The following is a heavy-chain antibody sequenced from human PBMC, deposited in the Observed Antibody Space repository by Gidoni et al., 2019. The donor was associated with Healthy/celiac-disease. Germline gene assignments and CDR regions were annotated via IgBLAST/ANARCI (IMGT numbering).Heavy chain of an antibody. CDR2: ISYDGSNK. CDR3: AKDGEDIVVVPAAIPGTTDY. D-gene: IGHD2-2*02. V-gene: IGHV3-30*18. Sequence: QVQLVESGGGVVQPGRSLRLSCAASGFTFSSYGMHWVRQAPGKGLEWVAVISYDGSNKYYADSVKGRFTISRDNSKNTLYLQMNSLRAEDTAVYYCAKDGEDIVVVPAAIPGTTDYWGQGTLVTVSS. J-gene: IGHJ4*02. CDR1: GFTFSSYG.